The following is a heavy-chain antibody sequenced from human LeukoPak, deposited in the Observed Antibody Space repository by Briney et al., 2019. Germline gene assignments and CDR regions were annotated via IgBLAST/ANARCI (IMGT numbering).Heavy chain of an antibody. Sequence: PGGSLRLSCAASGFSFSTYYVNWVRQAPGKGLEWVSCISSSSTHIFYADSVRGRFPIPRDNAKNSLYLQMNSLRAEDTAVYYCVRENHGSFDYWGQGSLVTVSS. CDR2: ISSSSTHI. J-gene: IGHJ4*02. V-gene: IGHV3-21*01. D-gene: IGHD1-14*01. CDR3: VRENHGSFDY. CDR1: GFSFSTYY.